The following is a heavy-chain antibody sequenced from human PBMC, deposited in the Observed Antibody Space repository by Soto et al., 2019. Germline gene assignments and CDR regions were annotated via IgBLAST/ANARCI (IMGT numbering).Heavy chain of an antibody. Sequence: QVQLVQSGAEVKKPGSSVKVSCKASGGTFSSYTISWVRQAPGQGLEWMGRIIPILGIANYAQKFQGRVTITADKSTSTAYMELSSLRSEDTAVYYCAMSLAIAAAGTALDPWGQGPLVTVSS. J-gene: IGHJ5*02. CDR2: IIPILGIA. CDR1: GGTFSSYT. D-gene: IGHD6-13*01. CDR3: AMSLAIAAAGTALDP. V-gene: IGHV1-69*02.